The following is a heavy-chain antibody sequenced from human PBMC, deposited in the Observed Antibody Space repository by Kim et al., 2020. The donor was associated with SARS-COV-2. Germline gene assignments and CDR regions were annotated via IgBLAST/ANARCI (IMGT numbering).Heavy chain of an antibody. D-gene: IGHD2-15*01. J-gene: IGHJ5*02. CDR1: GFTFDDYA. V-gene: IGHV3-9*01. Sequence: GGSLRLSCAASGFTFDDYAMHWVRQAPGKGLEWVSGISWNSGSIGYADSVKGRFTISRDNAKNSLYLQMNSLRAEDTALYYCAKAGVALAATLGSESWFDPWGQGTLVTVSS. CDR3: AKAGVALAATLGSESWFDP. CDR2: ISWNSGSI.